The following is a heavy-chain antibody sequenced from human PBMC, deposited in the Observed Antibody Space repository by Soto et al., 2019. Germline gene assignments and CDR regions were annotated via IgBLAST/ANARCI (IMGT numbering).Heavy chain of an antibody. CDR3: ASADIVAAPFDMDG. J-gene: IGHJ6*02. CDR2: INAGNGNT. D-gene: IGHD6-13*01. V-gene: IGHV1-3*01. CDR1: GYTFTSYA. Sequence: GGSVKVSCKASGYTFTSYAMLWVRQAPGQRLEWMGWINAGNGNTKYSQKFQGRVTITRDTSASTAYMELSSLRSEDTAVYYCASADIVAAPFDMDGRGQGITVTVSS.